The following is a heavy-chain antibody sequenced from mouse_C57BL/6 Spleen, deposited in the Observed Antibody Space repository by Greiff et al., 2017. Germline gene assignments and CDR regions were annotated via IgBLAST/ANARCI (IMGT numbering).Heavy chain of an antibody. CDR3: TSPIYDGYYRYAMDY. CDR1: GFTFSSYA. D-gene: IGHD2-3*01. V-gene: IGHV5-9-1*02. CDR2: ISSGGDYI. J-gene: IGHJ4*01. Sequence: DVMLVESGEGLVKPGGSLKLSCAASGFTFSSYAMSWVRQTPEKRLEWVAYISSGGDYIYYADTVKGRFTISRDNARNTLYLQMSSLKSEDTAMYYCTSPIYDGYYRYAMDYWGQGTSVTVSS.